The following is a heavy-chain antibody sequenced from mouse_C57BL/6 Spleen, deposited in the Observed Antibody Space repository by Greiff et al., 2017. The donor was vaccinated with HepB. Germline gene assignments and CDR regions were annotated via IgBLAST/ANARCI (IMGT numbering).Heavy chain of an antibody. V-gene: IGHV1-82*01. CDR3: ARGGSRYWYFDV. CDR1: GYAFSSSW. Sequence: VKLMESGPELVKPGASVKISCKASGYAFSSSWMNWVKQRPGKGLEWIGRIYPGDGDTNYNGKFKGKATLTADKSSSTAYMQLSSLTSEDSAVYFCARGGSRYWYFDVWGTGTTVTVSS. J-gene: IGHJ1*03. CDR2: IYPGDGDT.